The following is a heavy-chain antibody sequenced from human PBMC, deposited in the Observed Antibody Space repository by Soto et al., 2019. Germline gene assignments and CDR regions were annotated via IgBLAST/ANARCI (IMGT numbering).Heavy chain of an antibody. CDR2: IIPIFGTA. V-gene: IGHV1-69*13. Sequence: ASVKVSCKASGGTFSSCAISWVRQAPGQGLEWMGGIIPIFGTANYAQKFQGRVTITADESTSTAYMELSSLRSEDTAVYYCASRDSGSYYVPQPFDYWGQGTLATVSS. CDR1: GGTFSSCA. D-gene: IGHD1-26*01. J-gene: IGHJ4*02. CDR3: ASRDSGSYYVPQPFDY.